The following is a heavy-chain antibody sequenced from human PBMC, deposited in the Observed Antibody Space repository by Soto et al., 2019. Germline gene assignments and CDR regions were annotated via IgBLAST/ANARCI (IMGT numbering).Heavy chain of an antibody. D-gene: IGHD3-9*01. CDR1: GFTFSSYA. Sequence: PVGSLRLSCAASGFTFSSYAMSWVRQAPGKGLEWVGRIKSKTDGGTTDYAAPVKGRFTISRDDSKNTLYLQMNSLKTEDTAVYYCTTEGDRSVLRYFDWLSGPDYWGQGTLVTVSS. J-gene: IGHJ4*02. CDR2: IKSKTDGGTT. CDR3: TTEGDRSVLRYFDWLSGPDY. V-gene: IGHV3-15*01.